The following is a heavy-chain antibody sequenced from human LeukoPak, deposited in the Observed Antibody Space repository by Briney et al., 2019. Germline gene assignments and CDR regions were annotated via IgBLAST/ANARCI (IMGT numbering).Heavy chain of an antibody. D-gene: IGHD4/OR15-4a*01. J-gene: IGHJ3*02. CDR2: FSGETNAT. Sequence: GGSLRLSCAASEFTLRSYSVNWVRQAPGKGLEWVSFFSGETNATYYADSVKGRFTVAGDNAQNSVYLHMNNLRAEDTAVYYCLTIVETTIDAFDIWGQGTKVTISS. V-gene: IGHV3-21*06. CDR1: EFTLRSYS. CDR3: LTIVETTIDAFDI.